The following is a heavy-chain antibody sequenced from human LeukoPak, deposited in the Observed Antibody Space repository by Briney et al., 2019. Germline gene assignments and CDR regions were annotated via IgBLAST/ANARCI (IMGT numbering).Heavy chain of an antibody. V-gene: IGHV4-59*08. J-gene: IGHJ4*02. CDR3: ARQKGYLNVWNEGFDS. Sequence: PSETLSLTCTVSGGSISAYYWGWIRRPPGKGLEWIGNIYYSGSTNYNPSLKSRVTISVDTSKNQFSLKLNSVTAADTAVYFCARQKGYLNVWNEGFDSWGQGTLVTVSS. CDR1: GGSISAYY. D-gene: IGHD1-1*01. CDR2: IYYSGST.